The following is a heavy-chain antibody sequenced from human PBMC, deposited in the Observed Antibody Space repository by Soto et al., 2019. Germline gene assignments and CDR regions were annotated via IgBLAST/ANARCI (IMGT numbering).Heavy chain of an antibody. CDR1: GGSISSYY. Sequence: SETLSLTCTVSGGSISSYYWSWIRQPPGKGLEWIGYIYYSGSTNYNPSLKSRVTISVDTSKNQFSLKLSSVTAADTAVYYCARVGTENWFDPWGQGTLVTVSS. CDR2: IYYSGST. D-gene: IGHD1-1*01. CDR3: ARVGTENWFDP. V-gene: IGHV4-59*01. J-gene: IGHJ5*02.